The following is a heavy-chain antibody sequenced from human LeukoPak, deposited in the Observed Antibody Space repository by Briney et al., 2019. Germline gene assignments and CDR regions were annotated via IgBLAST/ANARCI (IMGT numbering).Heavy chain of an antibody. CDR1: GFSFTNYW. D-gene: IGHD5-18*01. J-gene: IGHJ5*02. CDR2: IKQDGSEK. V-gene: IGHV3-7*01. Sequence: PGGSLRLSCAASGFSFTNYWMSWVRQAPGKGLEWVANIKQDGSEKYYVDSVMGRFTISRDNAKNSLYLQMNSLRAEDTAVYYCARDIRGYGSAYNYFDPWGQGTLVTVSS. CDR3: ARDIRGYGSAYNYFDP.